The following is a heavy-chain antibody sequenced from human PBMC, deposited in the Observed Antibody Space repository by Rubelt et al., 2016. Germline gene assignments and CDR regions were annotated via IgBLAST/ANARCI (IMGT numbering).Heavy chain of an antibody. J-gene: IGHJ2*01. Sequence: GGSLRLSCAASGFTFSSYAMSWVRQAPGKGLEWVSTISVSGGSTYYADSVKGRFTISRDNAKDTLYLQMNSLRAEDTAVYYCARDRGYDILTGQRHWYFDLWGRGTLVTVSS. CDR2: ISVSGGST. CDR3: ARDRGYDILTGQRHWYFDL. D-gene: IGHD3-9*01. V-gene: IGHV3-23*01. CDR1: GFTFSSYA.